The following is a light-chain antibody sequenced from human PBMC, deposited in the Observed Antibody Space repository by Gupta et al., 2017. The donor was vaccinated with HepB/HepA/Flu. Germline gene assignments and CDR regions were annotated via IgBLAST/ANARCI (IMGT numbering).Light chain of an antibody. Sequence: DIVWTQSPLSLPVTPGEPASISCRSSQSLLHSNGYNYLDWYLQKPGQSPQLLIYLGSNRASGVPDRFSGSGSGTDFTLKISRVEAEDVGVYYCMQALQTPPWTFGQGTKVEIK. J-gene: IGKJ1*01. CDR1: QSLLHSNGYNY. CDR2: LGS. V-gene: IGKV2-28*01. CDR3: MQALQTPPWT.